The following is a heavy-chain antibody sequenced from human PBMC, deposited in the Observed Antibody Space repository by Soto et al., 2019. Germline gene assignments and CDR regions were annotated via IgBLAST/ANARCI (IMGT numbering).Heavy chain of an antibody. CDR2: IKSQAGGGTI. Sequence: EVQLVESGGGLVKPGGSLRLSCAASGITFIYAWMDWVRQAPGKRLGWVGRIKSQAGGGTIDYAAPVKGRFTISRDDSKNTVYLQRDSLKTEDTAVYYCTHVFSVAHPYSYFWGQGTLVTVSS. CDR1: GITFIYAW. CDR3: THVFSVAHPYSYF. D-gene: IGHD3-9*01. V-gene: IGHV3-15*07. J-gene: IGHJ4*02.